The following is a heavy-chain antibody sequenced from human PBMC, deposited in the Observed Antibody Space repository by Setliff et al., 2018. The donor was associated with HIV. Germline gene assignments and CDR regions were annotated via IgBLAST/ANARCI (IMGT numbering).Heavy chain of an antibody. D-gene: IGHD3-22*01. CDR3: TTYSSVYYHSDC. CDR1: GFTFRNAW. Sequence: PGGSLRLSCAASGFTFRNAWMSWVRQAPGKGLEWVGRIKGKSDGGAVHYAAPVKGRFTISRDDSQDTLYLEMNSLTNEDTAMYYCTTYSSVYYHSDCWGQGTLVTVSS. V-gene: IGHV3-15*06. J-gene: IGHJ4*02. CDR2: IKGKSDGGAV.